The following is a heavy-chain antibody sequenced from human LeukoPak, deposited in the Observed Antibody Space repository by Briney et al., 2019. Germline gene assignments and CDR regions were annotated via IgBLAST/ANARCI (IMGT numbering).Heavy chain of an antibody. CDR3: ANLYSSGWYTGGPTPFDS. CDR1: GFTFSSYA. Sequence: GGSLRLSCAASGFTFSSYAMSWVRQAPGKGLEWVSTINGNGGTAYYAGSVKGRFTISRDNSKHTLYLQMNSLRAEDTAVYYCANLYSSGWYTGGPTPFDSWGQGALVTVSS. V-gene: IGHV3-23*01. D-gene: IGHD6-19*01. J-gene: IGHJ4*02. CDR2: INGNGGTA.